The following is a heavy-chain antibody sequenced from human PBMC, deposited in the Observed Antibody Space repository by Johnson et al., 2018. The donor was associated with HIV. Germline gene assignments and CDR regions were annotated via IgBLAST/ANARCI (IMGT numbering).Heavy chain of an antibody. V-gene: IGHV3-30*02. Sequence: QVQLVESGGGVVQPGGSLRLSCAASGFTFSSYGMHWVRQAPGKGLEWVAFIRFDGSNEYYLDSVKGRFTISRDNSKNTLYLQMNSLRAEDTALYYCAKDRGLERRERAFDIWGQGTMATVSS. J-gene: IGHJ3*02. CDR3: AKDRGLERRERAFDI. D-gene: IGHD1-1*01. CDR2: IRFDGSNE. CDR1: GFTFSSYG.